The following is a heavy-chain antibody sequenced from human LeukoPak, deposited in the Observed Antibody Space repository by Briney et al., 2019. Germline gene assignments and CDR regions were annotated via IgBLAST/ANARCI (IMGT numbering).Heavy chain of an antibody. CDR2: IYTSGST. CDR3: ARALAAGYQLLCPRVGWYFDL. CDR1: GGSISSGSYY. V-gene: IGHV4-61*02. D-gene: IGHD2-2*01. J-gene: IGHJ2*01. Sequence: SATLSLTCTVSGGSISSGSYYWSWIRQPAGKGLEWIGRIYTSGSTNYNPSLKSRVTISVDTSKNQFSMKLSSVTAADTPVYFCARALAAGYQLLCPRVGWYFDLWGRGTLVTVSS.